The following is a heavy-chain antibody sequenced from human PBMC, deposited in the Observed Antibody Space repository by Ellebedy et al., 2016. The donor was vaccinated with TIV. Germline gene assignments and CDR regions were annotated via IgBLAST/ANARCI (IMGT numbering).Heavy chain of an antibody. Sequence: MPSETLSLTCTVSGGSISSGGYYWSWLRQHPGKGLEWIGYIYYSGSTYYNPSLKSRVTISVDTSKNQFSLKLSSVTAADTAVYYCARERGYSYAVDYWGQGTLVTVSS. D-gene: IGHD5-18*01. J-gene: IGHJ4*02. CDR2: IYYSGST. CDR3: ARERGYSYAVDY. V-gene: IGHV4-31*03. CDR1: GGSISSGGYY.